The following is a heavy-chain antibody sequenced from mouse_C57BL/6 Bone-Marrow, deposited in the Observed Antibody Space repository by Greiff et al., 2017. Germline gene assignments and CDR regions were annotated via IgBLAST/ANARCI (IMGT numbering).Heavy chain of an antibody. CDR2: IWTGGGT. J-gene: IGHJ3*01. Sequence: VKLMESGPGLVAPSQCLSITCTVSGFSLTSYAISWVRQPPGKGLEWLGVIWTGGGTNYNSALKSRLSTSKDNSKSQVFLKMNSLQTDDTARYYCAARDGSSPWSAYWGQGTLVTVSA. V-gene: IGHV2-9-1*01. CDR3: AARDGSSPWSAY. CDR1: GFSLTSYA. D-gene: IGHD1-1*01.